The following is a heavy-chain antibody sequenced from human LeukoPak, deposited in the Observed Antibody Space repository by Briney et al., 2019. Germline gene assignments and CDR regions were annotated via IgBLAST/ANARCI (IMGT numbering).Heavy chain of an antibody. CDR2: INPNSGGT. J-gene: IGHJ4*02. CDR3: ARDLYYYDSSGPPLSD. CDR1: GYTFTCYY. Sequence: ASVKVSCKASGYTFTCYYMHLVRQAPGQGLGWMGRINPNSGGTNYAQKFQGRVTMTRDTSISTAYMELSRLRFDDTAVYYCARDLYYYDSSGPPLSDWGQGTLVTVSS. V-gene: IGHV1-2*06. D-gene: IGHD3-22*01.